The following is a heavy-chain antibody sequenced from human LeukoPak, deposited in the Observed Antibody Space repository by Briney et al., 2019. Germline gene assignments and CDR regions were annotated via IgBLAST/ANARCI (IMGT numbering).Heavy chain of an antibody. CDR1: GFTFSSYA. CDR2: ISGSGGST. J-gene: IGHJ6*03. V-gene: IGHV3-23*01. CDR3: AKAGGSYYYYMDV. D-gene: IGHD1-26*01. Sequence: GGSLRLSCAASGFTFSSYAMSWVRQAPGKGLEWVSAISGSGGSTYYADSVKGRFTISRDNSKNTLYLQMNSLGAEDTAVYYCAKAGGSYYYYMDVWGKGTTVTVSS.